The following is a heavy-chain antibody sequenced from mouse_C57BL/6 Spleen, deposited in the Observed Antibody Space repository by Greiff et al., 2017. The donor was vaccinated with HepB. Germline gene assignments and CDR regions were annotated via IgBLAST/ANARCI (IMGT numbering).Heavy chain of an antibody. CDR2: IDPSDSYT. Sequence: QVQLQQPGAELVMPGASVKLSCKASGYTFTSYWMHWVKQRPGQGLEWIGEIDPSDSYTSYNQKFKGKSTLTVDKSSSTAYMQLSSLTSEDSAVYYCASYGSNWFAYWGQGTLVTVSA. CDR3: ASYGSNWFAY. V-gene: IGHV1-69*01. D-gene: IGHD1-1*01. J-gene: IGHJ3*01. CDR1: GYTFTSYW.